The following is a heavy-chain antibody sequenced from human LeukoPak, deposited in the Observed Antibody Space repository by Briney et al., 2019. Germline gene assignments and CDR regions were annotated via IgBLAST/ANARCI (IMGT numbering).Heavy chain of an antibody. D-gene: IGHD6-19*01. CDR3: SRGSGWLSDY. V-gene: IGHV3-49*03. Sequence: PGGSPRLSCTASGFTFGDYLMSWFRQAPGKGLEWIGFISGGTTEYAASVKGRFTISRDDSTSIAYLQMNSLTTEDSAVYFCSRGSGWLSDYWGQGTLVTVSS. J-gene: IGHJ4*02. CDR2: ISGGTT. CDR1: GFTFGDYL.